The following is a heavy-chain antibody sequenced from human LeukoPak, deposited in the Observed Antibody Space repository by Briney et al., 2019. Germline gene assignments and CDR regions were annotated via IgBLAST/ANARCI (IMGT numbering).Heavy chain of an antibody. J-gene: IGHJ4*02. D-gene: IGHD1-26*01. Sequence: PGGSLRLSCAASGFTFSDHYMDWVRQTPGKGLEWVGRSRNKANSYTTGYAASVKGRFTISRDDSKNSLFLQMNSLKTDDTAVYYCARASRSGSYFFYWGQGTLVTVSP. CDR2: SRNKANSYTT. CDR3: ARASRSGSYFFY. V-gene: IGHV3-72*01. CDR1: GFTFSDHY.